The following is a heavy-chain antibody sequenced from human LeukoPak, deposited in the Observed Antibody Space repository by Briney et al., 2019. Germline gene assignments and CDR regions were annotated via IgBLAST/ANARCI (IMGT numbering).Heavy chain of an antibody. CDR1: GGSFSGYY. V-gene: IGHV4-34*01. D-gene: IGHD6-19*01. Sequence: SETLSLTCSVYGGSFSGYYWSWIRHPPGKGLEWIGEINHSGSTKYNPSLKSRVTISVDTSKNHFSLTLSSVTAADTAVYYCARDHPTVAGKAGVFDYWGQGTLVTVSS. CDR2: INHSGST. J-gene: IGHJ4*02. CDR3: ARDHPTVAGKAGVFDY.